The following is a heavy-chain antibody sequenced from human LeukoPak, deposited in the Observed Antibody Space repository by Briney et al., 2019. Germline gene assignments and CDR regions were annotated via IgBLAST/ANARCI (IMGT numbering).Heavy chain of an antibody. J-gene: IGHJ4*02. CDR3: ARDTSGYHSLDY. CDR2: ISYDKSTI. Sequence: PGGSLRLPCAASGFTFGSYGMHWVRQAPGKGLEWVAIISYDKSTIDYAASVKGRFTISRDNSKNTLYLQMNSLRVEDTAVYYCARDTSGYHSLDYWGQGTLVTVSS. CDR1: GFTFGSYG. D-gene: IGHD3-22*01. V-gene: IGHV3-30*03.